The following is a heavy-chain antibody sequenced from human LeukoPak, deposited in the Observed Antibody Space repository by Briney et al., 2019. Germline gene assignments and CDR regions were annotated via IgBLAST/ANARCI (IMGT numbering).Heavy chain of an antibody. D-gene: IGHD1-1*01. Sequence: SVKVSCKASGGTFSSFAISWVRQAPGQGLEWMGRIIPIFGIANYAQKFQGRVTITADKSTSTAYMELSGLRSEDTAVYYCARSEAGTTSDYWGQGTLVTVSS. CDR1: GGTFSSFA. CDR3: ARSEAGTTSDY. V-gene: IGHV1-69*04. J-gene: IGHJ4*02. CDR2: IIPIFGIA.